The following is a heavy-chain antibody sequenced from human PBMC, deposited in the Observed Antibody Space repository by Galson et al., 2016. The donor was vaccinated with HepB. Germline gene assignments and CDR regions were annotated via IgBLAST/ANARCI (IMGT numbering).Heavy chain of an antibody. V-gene: IGHV3-21*01. CDR3: ARVGGSYFNWFDP. D-gene: IGHD3-16*01. CDR2: ISSSSSYI. J-gene: IGHJ5*02. CDR1: GFTFSSYS. Sequence: SLRLSCAASGFTFSSYSMNWVRQAPGKGLEWVSSISSSSSYIYYADSVKGRFTISRDNAKNSLYLQMNSLRAEDTAVYYCARVGGSYFNWFDPWGQGTLVTVSS.